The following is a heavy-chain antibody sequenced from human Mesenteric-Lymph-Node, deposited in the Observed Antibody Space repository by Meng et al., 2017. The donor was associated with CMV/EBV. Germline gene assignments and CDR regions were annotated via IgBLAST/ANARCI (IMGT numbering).Heavy chain of an antibody. CDR1: GFTFSSHS. V-gene: IGHV3-21*01. J-gene: IGHJ6*02. CDR3: ARDGYHGSGLQRGYYGMDV. D-gene: IGHD3-10*01. Sequence: GGSLRLSCAASGFTFSSHSMNWVRQAPGKGLEWVSFIDSTSADIYYADSVRGRFIISRDNAENSLSLQMNSLRAEDTAVYYCARDGYHGSGLQRGYYGMDVWGQGTTVTVSS. CDR2: IDSTSADI.